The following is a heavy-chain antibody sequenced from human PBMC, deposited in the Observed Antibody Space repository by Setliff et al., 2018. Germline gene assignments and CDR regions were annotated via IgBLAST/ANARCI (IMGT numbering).Heavy chain of an antibody. CDR3: ARTGTYRYFDY. J-gene: IGHJ4*02. V-gene: IGHV4-39*01. CDR2: IYYRGGT. CDR1: GGSISSGVYY. Sequence: SETLSLTCTVSGGSISSGVYYWAWIRQPPGKGLEWIGRIYYRGGTYYNASLKSRLTLSVDTSKNQVSLNLRSVTAADTAVYYRARTGTYRYFDYWGQGTQVTVSS. D-gene: IGHD1-1*01.